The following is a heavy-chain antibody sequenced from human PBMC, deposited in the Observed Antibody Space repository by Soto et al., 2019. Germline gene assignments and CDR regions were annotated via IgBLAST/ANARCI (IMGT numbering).Heavy chain of an antibody. Sequence: QVXLXXXXPGLVKPSQTLSLTCTVSGGSISSGGYYWSWIRQHPGKGLEWIGYIYYSGRTYYNPSLKCRVTISIDTSKNQFSLKLRSVTAADTAVDYCARDFPDSGSQHLDYWGQGTLVTVSS. CDR2: IYYSGRT. V-gene: IGHV4-31*03. J-gene: IGHJ4*02. CDR1: GGSISSGGYY. D-gene: IGHD1-26*01. CDR3: ARDFPDSGSQHLDY.